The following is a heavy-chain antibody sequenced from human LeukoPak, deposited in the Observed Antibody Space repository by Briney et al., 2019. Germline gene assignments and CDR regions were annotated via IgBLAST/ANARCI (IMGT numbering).Heavy chain of an antibody. CDR3: ARDLPSYYYDSSERPFDI. CDR2: IYYSGST. D-gene: IGHD3-22*01. V-gene: IGHV4-39*07. J-gene: IGHJ3*02. Sequence: PSQTLSLTCTVSGGSISSGGYYWGWIRQPPGKGLEWIGSIYYSGSTYYNPSLKSRVTISVDTSKNQFSLKLSSVTAADTAVYYCARDLPSYYYDSSERPFDIWGQGTMVTVSS. CDR1: GGSISSGGYY.